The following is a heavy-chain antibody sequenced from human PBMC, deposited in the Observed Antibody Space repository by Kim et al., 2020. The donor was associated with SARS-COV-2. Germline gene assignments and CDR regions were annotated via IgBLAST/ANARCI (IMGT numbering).Heavy chain of an antibody. Sequence: SQTLSLTCTVAGGSISSSSYYWGWIRQPPGKGLEWIGSIYYSGSTYYNPSPKSRVTISVDTSKNQFSLKLSSVTAADTAVYHCAREFGYSGMFDPWGQGT. CDR3: AREFGYSGMFDP. CDR1: GGSISSSSYY. J-gene: IGHJ5*02. CDR2: IYYSGST. D-gene: IGHD6-13*01. V-gene: IGHV4-39*07.